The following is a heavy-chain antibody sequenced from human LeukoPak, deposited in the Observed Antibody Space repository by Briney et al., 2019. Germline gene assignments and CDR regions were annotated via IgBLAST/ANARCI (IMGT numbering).Heavy chain of an antibody. V-gene: IGHV4-59*08. CDR1: GGSISSYY. J-gene: IGHJ4*02. Sequence: SETLSLTCTVSGGSISSYYWSWIRQPPGKGLEWIGYIYYSGSTNYNPSLKSRVTISVDTSKNQFSLKLSSVTATDTAVYYFARHTDTNFDYWGQGTLVTVSS. CDR3: ARHTDTNFDY. CDR2: IYYSGST.